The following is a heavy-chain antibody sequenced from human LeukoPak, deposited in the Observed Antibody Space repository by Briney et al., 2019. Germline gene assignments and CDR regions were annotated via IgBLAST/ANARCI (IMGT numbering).Heavy chain of an antibody. J-gene: IGHJ1*01. D-gene: IGHD3-3*01. V-gene: IGHV4-39*01. Sequence: SETLSLTCTVSGGSISSSSYYWGWIRQPPGKGLEWIGSIYYSGSTYYNPSLKSRVTISVDTSKNQFSLKLSSVTAADTAVYYCASPEGDFWSGYAGYFQHWGQGTLVTVSS. CDR2: IYYSGST. CDR1: GGSISSSSYY. CDR3: ASPEGDFWSGYAGYFQH.